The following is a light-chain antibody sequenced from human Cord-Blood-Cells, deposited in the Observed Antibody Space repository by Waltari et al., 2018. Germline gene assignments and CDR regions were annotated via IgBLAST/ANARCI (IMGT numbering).Light chain of an antibody. CDR2: GAT. CDR1: QSVSISY. Sequence: EIVYTQPPGTLSFSPGERATLPCRASQSVSISYRAGYQQKPGQAPRLLIYGATSRATGIPDRCSSSGDRTDFTLTMSRLEPEDFAVYYCQLYGSSPQTFRQGTKVEIK. CDR3: QLYGSSPQT. J-gene: IGKJ1*01. V-gene: IGKV3-20*01.